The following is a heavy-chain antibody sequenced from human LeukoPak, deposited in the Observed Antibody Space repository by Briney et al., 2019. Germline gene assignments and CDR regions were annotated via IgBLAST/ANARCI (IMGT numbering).Heavy chain of an antibody. V-gene: IGHV1-69*04. Sequence: SVKVSCKASGGTFSSYTISWVRQAPGQGLEWMGRIIPILGIANYAQKFQGRVTITADKSTSTAYMEQSSLRSEDTAVYYCARDPAGAAGETLFDYWGQGTLVTVSS. J-gene: IGHJ4*02. D-gene: IGHD1-26*01. CDR2: IIPILGIA. CDR1: GGTFSSYT. CDR3: ARDPAGAAGETLFDY.